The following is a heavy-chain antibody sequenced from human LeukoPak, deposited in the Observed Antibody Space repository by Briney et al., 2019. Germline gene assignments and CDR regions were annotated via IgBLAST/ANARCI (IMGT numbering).Heavy chain of an antibody. Sequence: PGGPLRLSCAASGFTFSSYSMNWVRQAPGKGLEWVSSISSSSSYIYYADSVKGRFTISRDNAKNSLYLQMNSLRAEDTAVYYCARDRGSGSYYTEHFDYWGQGTLVTVSS. CDR2: ISSSSSYI. V-gene: IGHV3-21*01. D-gene: IGHD3-10*01. J-gene: IGHJ4*02. CDR1: GFTFSSYS. CDR3: ARDRGSGSYYTEHFDY.